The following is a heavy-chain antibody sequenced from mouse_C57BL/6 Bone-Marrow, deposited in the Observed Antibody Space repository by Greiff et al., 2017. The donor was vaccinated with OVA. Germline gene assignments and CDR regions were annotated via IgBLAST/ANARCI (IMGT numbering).Heavy chain of an antibody. J-gene: IGHJ2*01. CDR1: GYTFTSYW. V-gene: IGHV1-64*01. CDR2: IHPNSGST. CDR3: SRRGQRAITTVVAHFDY. D-gene: IGHD1-1*01. Sequence: VQLQQPGAELVKPGASVKLSCKASGYTFTSYWMHWVKQRPGQGLEWIGMIHPNSGSTNYNEQFKSKATLTVDKSSSTAYMQLSSLTSEDSAVYYCSRRGQRAITTVVAHFDYWGQGTTLTVSS.